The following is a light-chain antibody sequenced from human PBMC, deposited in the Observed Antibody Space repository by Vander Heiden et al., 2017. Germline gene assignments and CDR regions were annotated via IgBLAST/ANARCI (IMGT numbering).Light chain of an antibody. J-gene: IGKJ4*01. Sequence: AIRMTQSPSSLSASTGDRVTITCRASQGISSYLAWYQQKPGKAPKLLIYAASTLQSGVPSRFSGSGSGTDFTLTISCLQSEDFATYYCQQDDSYPLTFGAGTKVEIK. CDR1: QGISSY. V-gene: IGKV1-8*01. CDR2: AAS. CDR3: QQDDSYPLT.